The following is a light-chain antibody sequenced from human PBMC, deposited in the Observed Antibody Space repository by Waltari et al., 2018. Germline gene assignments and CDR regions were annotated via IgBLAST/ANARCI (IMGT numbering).Light chain of an antibody. CDR2: KDT. Sequence: SYELTQPPSVSVSPGQTAKITCSGDALPNPFAYWFQKKPGQAPVLIIYKDTRRPSGIPERFSGSNSGITVTLTITGVQAEDEADYYCESADNTGAYVFGGGTKVTVL. CDR3: ESADNTGAYV. V-gene: IGLV3-25*03. J-gene: IGLJ1*01. CDR1: ALPNPF.